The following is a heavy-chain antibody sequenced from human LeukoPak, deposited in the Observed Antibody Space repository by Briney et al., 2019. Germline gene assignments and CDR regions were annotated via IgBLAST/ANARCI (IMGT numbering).Heavy chain of an antibody. CDR2: IYHSGST. CDR1: GFTFSSYW. J-gene: IGHJ5*02. D-gene: IGHD6-19*01. CDR3: ARGGTTVAGTFWFVP. V-gene: IGHV4-4*02. Sequence: PGGSLRLSCAASGFTFSSYWMSWVRQPPGKGLEWIGEIYHSGSTNYNPSLKSRVTISVDKSKNQFSLKLNSVTAADTAVYYCARGGTTVAGTFWFVPWGQGTLVTVSS.